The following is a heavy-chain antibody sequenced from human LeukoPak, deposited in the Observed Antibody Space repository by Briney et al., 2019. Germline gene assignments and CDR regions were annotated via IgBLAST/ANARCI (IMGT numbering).Heavy chain of an antibody. CDR2: INPNSGDT. CDR3: AREGSQDYSNYFNWFDP. J-gene: IGHJ5*02. CDR1: GYTFTAYY. D-gene: IGHD4-11*01. Sequence: ASVKVSWKASGYTFTAYYIHWVRQAPGQGLEWMGRINPNSGDTNYAQKFQGRVTMTRDTSISTAYMELSRLRSDDTAVYYCAREGSQDYSNYFNWFDPWGQGTLVTVSS. V-gene: IGHV1-2*06.